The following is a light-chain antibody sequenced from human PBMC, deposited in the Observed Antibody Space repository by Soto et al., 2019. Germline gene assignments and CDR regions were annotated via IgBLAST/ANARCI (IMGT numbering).Light chain of an antibody. CDR1: QSVSTN. J-gene: IGKJ1*01. Sequence: ETVMTQSPATLPLSPWERATLYCAASQSVSTNLACYQQKPGQAPRPLIYGASTGATDVPARFSGSGSGTDFTPTISSLQPEDFATYYCPQSYSDPWTFGQGTKVDI. CDR2: GAS. V-gene: IGKV3-15*01. CDR3: PQSYSDPWT.